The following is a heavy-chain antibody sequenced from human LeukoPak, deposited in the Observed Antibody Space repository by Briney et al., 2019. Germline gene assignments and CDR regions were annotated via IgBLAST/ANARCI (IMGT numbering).Heavy chain of an antibody. CDR2: IRYDGSDK. Sequence: GGSLRLSCAASGFTFSSYGMHWVRQAPGKGLEWVAFIRYDGSDKYYADSVKGRFTISRDNSKNTLYLQMDSLKPEDTAVYYCSRGVIVGAAYFDYWGQGTLVTVSS. V-gene: IGHV3-30*02. D-gene: IGHD1-26*01. CDR1: GFTFSSYG. CDR3: SRGVIVGAAYFDY. J-gene: IGHJ4*02.